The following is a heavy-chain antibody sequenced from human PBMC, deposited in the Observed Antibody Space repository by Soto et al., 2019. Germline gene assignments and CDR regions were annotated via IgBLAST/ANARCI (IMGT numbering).Heavy chain of an antibody. J-gene: IGHJ4*02. V-gene: IGHV3-23*01. CDR2: ISGSGGDT. D-gene: IGHD3-3*01. CDR3: AKVDYDFWSGYRWDYFDY. CDR1: GFTFTTYA. Sequence: GGSLRLSCAASGFTFTTYAMSWVRQAPGKGLEWLSTISGSGGDTYYADSVEGRFTISRDNSKNTLYLQMNSLRAEDTAVYYCAKVDYDFWSGYRWDYFDYWGQGTLVTVSS.